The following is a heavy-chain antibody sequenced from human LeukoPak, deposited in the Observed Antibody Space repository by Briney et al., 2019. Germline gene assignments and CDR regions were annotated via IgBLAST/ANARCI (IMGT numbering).Heavy chain of an antibody. V-gene: IGHV3-48*03. J-gene: IGHJ4*02. D-gene: IGHD6-19*01. CDR3: ARASFTGHSSGLIDY. Sequence: GGSLRLSCAASGFTFSSYELNWVRQAPGKGLEWVSYISSSGSTIYYVDSVKGRFTISRDNNKNSLYLQMNSLRAEDTAVYYCARASFTGHSSGLIDYWGQGTLVTVSS. CDR1: GFTFSSYE. CDR2: ISSSGSTI.